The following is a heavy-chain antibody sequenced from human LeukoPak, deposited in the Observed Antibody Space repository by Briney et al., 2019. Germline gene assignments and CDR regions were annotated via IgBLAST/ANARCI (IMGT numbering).Heavy chain of an antibody. V-gene: IGHV5-51*01. CDR2: IYPGDSDT. CDR1: GYSFTSRW. Sequence: GESLKISCKGSGYSFTSRWIGWVRQMPGKGLEWMGIIYPGDSDTRYSPSFQGQVTISADKSISTAYLQWSSLKASDNAVYYCVRQGSVDYVGYWGQGTVVSVSS. CDR3: VRQGSVDYVGY. J-gene: IGHJ4*02.